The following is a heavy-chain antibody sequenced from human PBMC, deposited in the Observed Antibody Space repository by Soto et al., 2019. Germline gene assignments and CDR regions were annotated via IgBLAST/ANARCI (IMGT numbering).Heavy chain of an antibody. CDR2: ITADGGT. V-gene: IGHV3-23*01. D-gene: IGHD2-2*01. J-gene: IGHJ6*02. CDR3: ARDPSIVLVPAATYYYYYYGMDV. CDR1: GFTVSSHA. Sequence: GGSLRLSCEGSGFTVSSHAMTWIRQAPGKGPEWVSTITADGGTYYADSVKGRFTMSRDTSESTLYLQMNSLRAEDTAAYYCARDPSIVLVPAATYYYYYYGMDVWGQGTTVTVSS.